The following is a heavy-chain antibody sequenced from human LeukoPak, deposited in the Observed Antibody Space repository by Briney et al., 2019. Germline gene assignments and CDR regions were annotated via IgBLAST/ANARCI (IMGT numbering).Heavy chain of an antibody. Sequence: GGSPRLSCAASGFIFNNYGMSWVRQAPGKGLEWVSSISGSGPSTAYADSVKGRFTISRDKSKNTLYLQMNSLKVEDTAVYYCARLPTFYFDSSHYHYDYWGRGTQVTVSS. J-gene: IGHJ4*02. D-gene: IGHD3-22*01. V-gene: IGHV3-23*01. CDR2: ISGSGPST. CDR3: ARLPTFYFDSSHYHYDY. CDR1: GFIFNNYG.